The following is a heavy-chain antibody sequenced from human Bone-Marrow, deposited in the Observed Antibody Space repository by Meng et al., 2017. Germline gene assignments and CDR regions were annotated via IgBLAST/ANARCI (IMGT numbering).Heavy chain of an antibody. CDR1: GFTFSGYG. D-gene: IGHD6-13*01. Sequence: GESLKISCAASGFTFSGYGMHWVRQAPGKGLEWVAVIWYDGSNKYYADSVKGRFTISRDNSKNTLYLQMNSLRAEDTAVYYCARGGIRSSSWFAYWGQGTLVTVSS. V-gene: IGHV3-33*01. J-gene: IGHJ4*02. CDR2: IWYDGSNK. CDR3: ARGGIRSSSWFAY.